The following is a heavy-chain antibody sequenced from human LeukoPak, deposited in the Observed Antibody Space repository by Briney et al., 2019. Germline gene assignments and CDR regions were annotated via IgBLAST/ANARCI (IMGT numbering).Heavy chain of an antibody. CDR1: GFTFSSYE. V-gene: IGHV3-48*03. Sequence: PGGSLRLSCAASGFTFSSYEMNWVRQAPGKGLEWVSYISSSGSSIYYADSVKGRFTISRDNAKNSLYLQMNSLRAVDTAVYYCARVRQTTVTTAYYSDYWGQGTLVTVSS. J-gene: IGHJ4*02. CDR2: ISSSGSSI. D-gene: IGHD4-17*01. CDR3: ARVRQTTVTTAYYSDY.